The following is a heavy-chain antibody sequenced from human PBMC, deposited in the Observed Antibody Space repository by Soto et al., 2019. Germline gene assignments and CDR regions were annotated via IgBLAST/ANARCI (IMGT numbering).Heavy chain of an antibody. CDR1: GFTFSSYG. Sequence: LRLSCSASGFTFSSYGMHWVRQAPGKGLEWVAVIWYDGSNKYYADSVKGRFTISRDNSKNTLYLQMNSLRAEDTAVYYCARALAAPSYYYYYGMDVWGQGTTVTVSS. CDR2: IWYDGSNK. D-gene: IGHD6-6*01. CDR3: ARALAAPSYYYYYGMDV. J-gene: IGHJ6*02. V-gene: IGHV3-33*01.